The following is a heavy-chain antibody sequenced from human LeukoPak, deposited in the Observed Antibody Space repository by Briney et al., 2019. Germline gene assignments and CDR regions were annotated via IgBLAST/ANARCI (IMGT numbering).Heavy chain of an antibody. CDR1: GDSISSSNW. V-gene: IGHV4-4*02. Sequence: SETLSLTCAASGDSISSSNWWSWVRQPPGEGLEWVGEMYHSGSTNYNPSLKSRVTISVDKSKNQFSLKLTSVTAADTAVYYCARKGYGSGRAFDYWGQGTLVTVSS. J-gene: IGHJ4*02. D-gene: IGHD3-10*01. CDR2: MYHSGST. CDR3: ARKGYGSGRAFDY.